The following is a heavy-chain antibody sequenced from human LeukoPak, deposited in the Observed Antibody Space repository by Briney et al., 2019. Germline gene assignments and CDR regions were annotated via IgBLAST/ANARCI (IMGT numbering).Heavy chain of an antibody. J-gene: IGHJ1*01. CDR3: ATYSSLNRREFQY. Sequence: GGSLRLSCAASGLTFNTYSMNWVRQAPGKGLKGISYIHSSSSAIYYADSVKGRFTISRDNARNSLYLQMNSLRAEDTAVYYCATYSSLNRREFQYWGQGTLLTVSS. CDR1: GLTFNTYS. D-gene: IGHD3-22*01. CDR2: IHSSSSAI. V-gene: IGHV3-48*01.